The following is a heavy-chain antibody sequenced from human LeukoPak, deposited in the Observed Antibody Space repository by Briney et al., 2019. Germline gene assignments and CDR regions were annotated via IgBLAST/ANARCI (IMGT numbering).Heavy chain of an antibody. J-gene: IGHJ4*02. Sequence: PSETLSLTCTVSGDSISSGDYYWSWIRQPAGKGLEWIGRISSSGSTNYNPSLKSRVTISVDTSKNQLSLKLSSVTAADTAVYYCARVRGQNWNDFDYWGQGTLVTVSS. CDR3: ARVRGQNWNDFDY. CDR2: ISSSGST. D-gene: IGHD1-1*01. V-gene: IGHV4-61*02. CDR1: GDSISSGDYY.